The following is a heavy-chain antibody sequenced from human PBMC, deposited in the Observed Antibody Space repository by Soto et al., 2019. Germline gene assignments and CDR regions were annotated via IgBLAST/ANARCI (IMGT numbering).Heavy chain of an antibody. CDR2: MNPNSGNT. D-gene: IGHD2-15*01. V-gene: IGHV1-8*01. J-gene: IGHJ3*02. CDR1: GYTFTSYD. Sequence: ASVKVSSKASGYTFTSYDINWVRQATGQGLEWMGWMNPNSGNTGYAQKFQGRVTMTRNTSISTAYMELSSLRSEDTAVYYCARDPVVVAARRVAFDIWGQGTMVTVSS. CDR3: ARDPVVVAARRVAFDI.